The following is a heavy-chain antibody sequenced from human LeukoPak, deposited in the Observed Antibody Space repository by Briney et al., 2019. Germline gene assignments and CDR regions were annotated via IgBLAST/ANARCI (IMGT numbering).Heavy chain of an antibody. Sequence: GGSLRLSCAASGFTFDDYGMSWVRQAPGKGLEWVSGINWNGGSTGYADSVKGRFTISRDNAKNSLYLQMNSLTAADTAVYYCARARRRSNPPFDIWGQGTMVTVSS. J-gene: IGHJ3*02. CDR1: GFTFDDYG. CDR3: ARARRRSNPPFDI. CDR2: INWNGGST. V-gene: IGHV3-20*04.